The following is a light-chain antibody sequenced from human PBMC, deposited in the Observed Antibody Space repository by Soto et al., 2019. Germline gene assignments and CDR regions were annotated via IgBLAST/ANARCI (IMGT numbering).Light chain of an antibody. Sequence: EIVLTQSPGTLSLSPGEGATLSCRASQSVASHFLAWYQQTPGQAPRLLIYAASTRATGIADRFSGSGSGTDFTLTISRLEPEDFAVDFCQLYGGSPIRYTFGQGTKLDIK. CDR3: QLYGGSPIRYT. J-gene: IGKJ2*01. V-gene: IGKV3-20*01. CDR2: AAS. CDR1: QSVASHF.